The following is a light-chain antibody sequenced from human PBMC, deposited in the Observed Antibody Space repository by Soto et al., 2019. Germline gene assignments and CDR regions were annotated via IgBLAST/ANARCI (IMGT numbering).Light chain of an antibody. V-gene: IGKV3-15*01. CDR3: QQYNNWSYT. J-gene: IGKJ2*01. CDR2: GVS. Sequence: EILMTQSPATLAVSPGERVALPCRASQSVSRNLAWYQQKSGQAPRLLIYGVSSRATDTPARFGGSGSGTEFTLTISSLQSEDFAVYHCQQYNNWSYTFGLGTKLEMK. CDR1: QSVSRN.